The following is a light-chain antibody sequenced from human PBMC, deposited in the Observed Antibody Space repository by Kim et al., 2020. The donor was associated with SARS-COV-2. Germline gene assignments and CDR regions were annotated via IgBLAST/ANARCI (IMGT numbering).Light chain of an antibody. CDR2: GAS. V-gene: IGKV3-15*01. CDR3: QKYNNWPPYS. CDR1: QSVSSN. Sequence: SPGERAALACRAGQSVSSNLAWYQQKPGQAPRRLIYGASTRATGIPARFSGSGSGTEFTLTISSLQSEDFAVYYCQKYNNWPPYSFGQGTKLEI. J-gene: IGKJ2*03.